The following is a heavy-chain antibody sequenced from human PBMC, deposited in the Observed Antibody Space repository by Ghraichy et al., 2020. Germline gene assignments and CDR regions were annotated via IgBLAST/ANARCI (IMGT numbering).Heavy chain of an antibody. V-gene: IGHV4-39*01. D-gene: IGHD1-26*01. Sequence: TLSLTCTVSGGSISSSSYYWGWIRQPPGKGLEWNGSIYYSGSTYYNPSLKSRVTISVDTSKNQFSLKLSSVTAADTAVYYCARLLGATRGGLDYWGQGTLVTVSS. J-gene: IGHJ4*02. CDR2: IYYSGST. CDR3: ARLLGATRGGLDY. CDR1: GGSISSSSYY.